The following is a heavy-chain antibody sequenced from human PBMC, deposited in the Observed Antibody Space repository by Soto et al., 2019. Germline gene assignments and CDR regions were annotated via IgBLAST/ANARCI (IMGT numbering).Heavy chain of an antibody. V-gene: IGHV4-30-2*05. CDR1: GGSISSGGYS. Sequence: SETLSLTCAVSGGSISSGGYSWSWIRQPPGKGLEWIGYIYHSGSTYYNPSLKSRVTITADRSKNQFSLKLNSVTAADTAVYYCARDKSYGGLDYWGQGTLVTVSS. CDR2: IYHSGST. D-gene: IGHD4-17*01. CDR3: ARDKSYGGLDY. J-gene: IGHJ4*02.